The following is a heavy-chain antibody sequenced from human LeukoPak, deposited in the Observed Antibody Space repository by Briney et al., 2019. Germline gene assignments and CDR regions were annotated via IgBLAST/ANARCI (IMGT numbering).Heavy chain of an antibody. J-gene: IGHJ2*01. CDR1: GGTFSSYA. CDR3: ARSRSDCSSTSCYTHWYFDL. Sequence: SVKVSCKASGGTFSSYAISWVRQAPGQGLERMGGIIPIFGTANYAQKFQGRVTIATDESTSTAYMELSSLRSEDTAVYYCARSRSDCSSTSCYTHWYFDLWGRGTLVTVSS. CDR2: IIPIFGTA. D-gene: IGHD2-2*02. V-gene: IGHV1-69*05.